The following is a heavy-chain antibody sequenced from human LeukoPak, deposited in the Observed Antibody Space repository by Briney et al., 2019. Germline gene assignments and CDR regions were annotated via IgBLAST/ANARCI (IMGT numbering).Heavy chain of an antibody. Sequence: GGSLRLSCAASGFTFSSYSMNWVRQAPGKGLEWVSSISSSSSYIYYADSVKGRFTISRDNAKNSLYLQMNSLRVEDTAVYYCARDRIVVVVAAIREGFDPWGQGTLVTVSS. CDR1: GFTFSSYS. V-gene: IGHV3-21*01. CDR3: ARDRIVVVVAAIREGFDP. D-gene: IGHD2-15*01. CDR2: ISSSSSYI. J-gene: IGHJ5*02.